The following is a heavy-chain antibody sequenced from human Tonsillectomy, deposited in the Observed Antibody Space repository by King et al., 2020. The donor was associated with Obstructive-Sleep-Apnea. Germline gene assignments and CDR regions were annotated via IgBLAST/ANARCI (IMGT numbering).Heavy chain of an antibody. D-gene: IGHD2-15*01. Sequence: VQLVESGGGLVQPGGSLRLSCAASGFTFSKYWMHWVRQFQGKGLVWVSRINTDGSSTNYADSVKGRFTISRDNAKNTLHLHMNSLRAEDTGVYYCGRVQRTPVSNNYTMDVWRPGITVAVSS. CDR3: GRVQRTPVSNNYTMDV. CDR2: INTDGSST. CDR1: GFTFSKYW. V-gene: IGHV3-74*02. J-gene: IGHJ6*02.